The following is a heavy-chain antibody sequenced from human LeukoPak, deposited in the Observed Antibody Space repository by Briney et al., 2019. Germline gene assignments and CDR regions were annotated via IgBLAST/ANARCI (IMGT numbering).Heavy chain of an antibody. Sequence: SVKVSCKASGGTFSSYAISWVRQAPGQGLEWMGGIIPIFGTANYAQKFQGRVTITTDESTSTAYMELSSLRSEDTAVYYCARVPAYYGSGSYYNLDYWGQGTLVTVSS. V-gene: IGHV1-69*05. CDR2: IIPIFGTA. D-gene: IGHD3-10*01. CDR1: GGTFSSYA. CDR3: ARVPAYYGSGSYYNLDY. J-gene: IGHJ4*02.